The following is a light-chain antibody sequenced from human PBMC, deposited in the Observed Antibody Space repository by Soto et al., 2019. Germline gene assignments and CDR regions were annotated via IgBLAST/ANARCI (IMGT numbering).Light chain of an antibody. CDR2: DAS. CDR3: QQYNNWLKWT. Sequence: EIVMPQSPATLSVSPGERATLSCRASQSISTNLAWYQQKPGQGPRLLIYDASTRATGIPARFSGSGSGTDFTLTISSLQSEDFAVYYCQQYNNWLKWTFGQGTKVDIK. J-gene: IGKJ1*01. V-gene: IGKV3-15*01. CDR1: QSISTN.